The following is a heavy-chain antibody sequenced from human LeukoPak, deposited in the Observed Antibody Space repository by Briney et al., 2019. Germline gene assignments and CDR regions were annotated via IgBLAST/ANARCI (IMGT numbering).Heavy chain of an antibody. J-gene: IGHJ3*02. V-gene: IGHV1-69*05. D-gene: IGHD1-26*01. CDR3: ARADGVGANDAFDI. CDR1: GGTFSSYA. Sequence: GASVKVSCKASGGTFSSYAISWMRQAPGQGLEWMGGIIPIFGTANYAQKFQGRVTITTDESTSTAYMELSSLRSEDTAVYYCARADGVGANDAFDIWGQGTMVTVSS. CDR2: IIPIFGTA.